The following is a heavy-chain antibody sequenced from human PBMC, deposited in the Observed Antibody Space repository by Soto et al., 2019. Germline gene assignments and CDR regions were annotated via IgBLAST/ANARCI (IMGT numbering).Heavy chain of an antibody. Sequence: QVQLVQSGAEVKKPGASVKVSCKASGYTFTSYAMHWVRQAPGQRLEWMGWINAGNGNTKYSQKFQGRVTITRDTSASTAYMELCSLRSEDTAVYYCARERGDRITMVLCWFDPWGQGTLVTVSS. CDR3: ARERGDRITMVLCWFDP. D-gene: IGHD3-10*01. CDR2: INAGNGNT. CDR1: GYTFTSYA. J-gene: IGHJ5*02. V-gene: IGHV1-3*01.